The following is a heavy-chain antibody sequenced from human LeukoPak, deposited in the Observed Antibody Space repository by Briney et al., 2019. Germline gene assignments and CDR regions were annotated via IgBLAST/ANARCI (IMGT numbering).Heavy chain of an antibody. CDR3: ARSIREEIVVVIGIDY. D-gene: IGHD3-22*01. V-gene: IGHV3-30*19. CDR1: GFIFSSYG. CDR2: ISYDGSNK. Sequence: GGSLRLSCAASGFIFSSYGMHWVRQAPGKGLEWVAVISYDGSNKYYADSVKGRFTISRDNSKNTLYLQMNSLRAEDTAVYYCARSIREEIVVVIGIDYWGQGTLVTVSS. J-gene: IGHJ4*02.